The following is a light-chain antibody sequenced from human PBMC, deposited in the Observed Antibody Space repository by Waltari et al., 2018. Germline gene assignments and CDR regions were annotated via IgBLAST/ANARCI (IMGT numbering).Light chain of an antibody. V-gene: IGKV4-1*01. CDR3: HQYYTTPYT. CDR2: WAS. CDR1: QTVLYSSNNKNY. J-gene: IGKJ2*01. Sequence: DIVMTQSPDSLAVSQGERATITCKSSQTVLYSSNNKNYVAWYQQKPGQPPKLLIYWASTRESWVPDRFSGSGSGTDFTLTVSSLQAEDVAVYYCHQYYTTPYTFGQGTKLEIK.